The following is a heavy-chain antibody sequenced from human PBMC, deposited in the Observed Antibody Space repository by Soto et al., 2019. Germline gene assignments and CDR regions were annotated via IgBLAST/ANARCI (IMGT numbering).Heavy chain of an antibody. J-gene: IGHJ3*02. D-gene: IGHD1-7*01. V-gene: IGHV1-58*02. CDR3: AAGAGTNLGIDAFDI. Sequence: SVKVSCKASGYTFTSYYMHWVRQAPGQGLEWIGWIVVGSGNTNYAQKFQERVTITRDMSTSTAYMELSSLRSEDTAVYYCAAGAGTNLGIDAFDIWGQGTMVTVSS. CDR2: IVVGSGNT. CDR1: GYTFTSYY.